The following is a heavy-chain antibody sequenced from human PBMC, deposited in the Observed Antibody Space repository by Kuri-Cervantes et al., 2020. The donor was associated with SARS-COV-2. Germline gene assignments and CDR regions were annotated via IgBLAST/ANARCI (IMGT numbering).Heavy chain of an antibody. CDR2: VSGYNDKT. J-gene: IGHJ5*02. CDR3: ARVGNLDTAMVTYDP. D-gene: IGHD5-18*01. CDR1: GYAFTSRG. V-gene: IGHV1-18*01. Sequence: ASVKVSCKASGYAFTSRGISWVRQAPGQGLEWVGWVSGYNDKTNYAQKFQGRVTLTTDRSTTTAYMELRSLRSDDTAVYYCARVGNLDTAMVTYDPWGQGTLVTVSS.